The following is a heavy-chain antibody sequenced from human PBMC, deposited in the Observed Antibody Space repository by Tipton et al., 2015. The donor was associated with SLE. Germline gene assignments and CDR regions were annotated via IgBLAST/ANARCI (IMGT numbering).Heavy chain of an antibody. D-gene: IGHD5-18*01. J-gene: IGHJ3*02. CDR2: IYHSGST. V-gene: IGHV4-30-2*01. CDR3: ARGWIQLWSRGDAFDI. CDR1: GDSISSGGYS. Sequence: TLSLTCAVSGDSISSGGYSWSWIRQPPGKGLEWIGYIYHSGSTYYNPSLKSRVTISVDRSKNQFSLKLSSVTAADTAVYYCARGWIQLWSRGDAFDIWGQGTMVTVSS.